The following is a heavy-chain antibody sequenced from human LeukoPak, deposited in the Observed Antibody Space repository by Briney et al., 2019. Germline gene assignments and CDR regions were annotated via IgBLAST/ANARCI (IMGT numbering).Heavy chain of an antibody. V-gene: IGHV1-46*01. CDR1: GGTFSSYA. CDR3: ARGVYRNFGVVKGNWFDP. CDR2: INPSGGST. Sequence: ASVKVSCKASGGTFSSYAISWVRQAPGQGLEWMGIINPSGGSTSYAQKFQGRVTMTRDTSTSTVYMELSSLRSEDTAVYYCARGVYRNFGVVKGNWFDPWGQGTLVTVSS. D-gene: IGHD3-3*01. J-gene: IGHJ5*02.